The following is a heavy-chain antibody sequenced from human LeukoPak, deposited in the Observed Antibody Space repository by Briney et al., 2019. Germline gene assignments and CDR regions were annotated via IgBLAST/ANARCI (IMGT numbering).Heavy chain of an antibody. D-gene: IGHD5-18*01. V-gene: IGHV5-51*01. CDR2: IYPGDSDT. CDR1: GYSFTSYW. J-gene: IGHJ4*02. Sequence: GESLKISCKGSGYSFTSYWIGWVRQMPGKGLEWMGIIYPGDSDTRYSPSFQGQVTISADKSISTAYLQWSSLKASDTAMYYCARLKASYGPRPGNYYFDYWGQGTLVTVSS. CDR3: ARLKASYGPRPGNYYFDY.